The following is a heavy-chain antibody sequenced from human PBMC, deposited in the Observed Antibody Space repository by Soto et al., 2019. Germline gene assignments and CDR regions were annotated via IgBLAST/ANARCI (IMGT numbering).Heavy chain of an antibody. V-gene: IGHV3-23*01. Sequence: PGGSLRLSCAASGFTFSSYAMSWVRQAPGKGLEWVSAISGSGGSTYYADSVKGRFTISRDNSKNTLYLQMNSLRAEDTAAYYCAKDEVAIPWNWFDPWGQGTLVTVSS. D-gene: IGHD2-21*01. CDR1: GFTFSSYA. CDR2: ISGSGGST. CDR3: AKDEVAIPWNWFDP. J-gene: IGHJ5*02.